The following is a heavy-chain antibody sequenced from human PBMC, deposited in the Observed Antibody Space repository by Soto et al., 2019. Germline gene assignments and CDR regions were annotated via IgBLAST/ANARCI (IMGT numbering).Heavy chain of an antibody. J-gene: IGHJ4*02. V-gene: IGHV4-34*01. CDR2: INHSGST. CDR1: GGSFSGYY. Sequence: SETLSLTCAVYGGSFSGYYWTWIRQPPGTGLEWIGEINHSGSTNYNPSLKSRVTISVDTSKNQFSLKASDSGIYYCARIRKNCGGDCYPFEYWGQGTEVTVS. CDR3: NCGGDCYPFEY. D-gene: IGHD2-21*02.